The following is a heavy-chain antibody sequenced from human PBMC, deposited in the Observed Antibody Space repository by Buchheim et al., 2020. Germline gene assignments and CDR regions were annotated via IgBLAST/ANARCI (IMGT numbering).Heavy chain of an antibody. Sequence: QVQLQESGPGLVMPSETLSLTCTVSGGSISGYHWSWIRQPPGKGLEWIGYIYYSGSSNYSPSLKGRVSISVDTSKNQFSLTLSSVSAADTAVYYCARRPTAAAYYFDHWGQG. CDR3: ARRPTAAAYYFDH. J-gene: IGHJ4*02. D-gene: IGHD6-13*01. CDR2: IYYSGSS. V-gene: IGHV4-59*01. CDR1: GGSISGYH.